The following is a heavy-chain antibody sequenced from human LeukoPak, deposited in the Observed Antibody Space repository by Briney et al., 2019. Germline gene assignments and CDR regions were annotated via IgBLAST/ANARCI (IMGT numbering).Heavy chain of an antibody. J-gene: IGHJ4*02. Sequence: GASVKVSCKASGYTFTGYYMHWVRQAPGQGLEWMGWINPNSGGTNYAQKFQGRVTMTRDTSISTAYMELSSLRSDDTAVYYCARDQDIVVPAAGGGYWGQGTLVTVSS. CDR1: GYTFTGYY. D-gene: IGHD2-15*01. V-gene: IGHV1-2*02. CDR2: INPNSGGT. CDR3: ARDQDIVVPAAGGGY.